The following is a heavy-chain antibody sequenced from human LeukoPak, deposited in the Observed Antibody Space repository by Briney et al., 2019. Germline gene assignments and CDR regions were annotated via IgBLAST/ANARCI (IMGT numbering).Heavy chain of an antibody. CDR1: GFTFSSYW. D-gene: IGHD2-15*01. Sequence: GGSLRLSCAASGFTFSSYWMNWARQAPGKGLEWVASINHNGNVNYYVDSVKGRFTISRDNAKNSLYLQMNSLRAEDTAVYYCAREKRGGGDYWGQGTLVTVSS. CDR2: INHNGNVN. J-gene: IGHJ4*02. CDR3: AREKRGGGDY. V-gene: IGHV3-7*03.